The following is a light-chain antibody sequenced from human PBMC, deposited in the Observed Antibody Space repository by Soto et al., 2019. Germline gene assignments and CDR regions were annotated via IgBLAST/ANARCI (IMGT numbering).Light chain of an antibody. CDR3: QQRSNWPWT. CDR1: QSVSTS. Sequence: EIVLTQSPATLSLSPGERATLSCRASQSVSTSLAWYQQKPGQAPRLLIYDASNRATGIPARLSVSGSGTDFRLSVSSLEPEDFALSYYQQRSNWPWTFGQGTKVEIK. V-gene: IGKV3-11*01. J-gene: IGKJ1*01. CDR2: DAS.